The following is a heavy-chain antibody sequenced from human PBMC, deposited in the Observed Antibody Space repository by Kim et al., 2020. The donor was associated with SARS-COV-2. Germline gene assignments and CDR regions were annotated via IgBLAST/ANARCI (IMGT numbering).Heavy chain of an antibody. CDR3: ARGPLRAELCGGDCSPGGWFDP. CDR2: MNPNSGNT. CDR1: GYTFTSYD. V-gene: IGHV1-8*01. J-gene: IGHJ5*02. D-gene: IGHD2-21*02. Sequence: ASVKVSCKASGYTFTSYDINWVRQATGQGLEWMGWMNPNSGNTGYAQKFQGRVTMTRNTSISTAYMELSSLRSEDTAVYYCARGPLRAELCGGDCSPGGWFDPWGQGTLVTVSS.